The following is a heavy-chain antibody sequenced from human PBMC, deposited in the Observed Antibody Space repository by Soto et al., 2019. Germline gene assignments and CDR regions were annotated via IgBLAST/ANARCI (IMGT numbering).Heavy chain of an antibody. Sequence: SETLSLTCAVYGGSFSGYYWSWIRQPPGKGLEWIGEINHSGSTNYNPSLKSRATISVDTSKNQFSLKLSSVTAADTAVYYCARGIVVVPAADNWFDPWGQGTLVTVSS. V-gene: IGHV4-34*01. CDR2: INHSGST. J-gene: IGHJ5*02. CDR1: GGSFSGYY. CDR3: ARGIVVVPAADNWFDP. D-gene: IGHD2-2*01.